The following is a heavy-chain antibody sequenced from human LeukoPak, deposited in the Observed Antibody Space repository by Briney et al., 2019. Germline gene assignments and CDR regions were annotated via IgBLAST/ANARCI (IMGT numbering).Heavy chain of an antibody. J-gene: IGHJ5*02. CDR3: ATDPIAVAGLSWFDP. Sequence: ASVKVSCKASGYTFTSYYMHWVRQAPGQGLEWMGWISAYNGNTNYAQKLQGRVTMTTDTSTSTAYMELRSLRSDDTAVYYCATDPIAVAGLSWFDPWGQGTLVTVSS. D-gene: IGHD6-19*01. CDR1: GYTFTSYY. V-gene: IGHV1-18*04. CDR2: ISAYNGNT.